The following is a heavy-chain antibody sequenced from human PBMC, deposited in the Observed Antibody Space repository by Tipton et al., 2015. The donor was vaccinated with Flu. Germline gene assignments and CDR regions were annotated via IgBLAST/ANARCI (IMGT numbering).Heavy chain of an antibody. J-gene: IGHJ3*02. CDR3: ARGEYSSAFDI. CDR2: IYYSGST. V-gene: IGHV4-39*07. Sequence: LRLSCTVSGGSISSSSYYWGWIRQPPGKGLEWIGSIYYSGSTYYNPSLKSRVTTSVDTSKNQFSLKLSSVTAADTAVYYCARGEYSSAFDIWGQGTMVTVSS. CDR1: GGSISSSSYY. D-gene: IGHD6-6*01.